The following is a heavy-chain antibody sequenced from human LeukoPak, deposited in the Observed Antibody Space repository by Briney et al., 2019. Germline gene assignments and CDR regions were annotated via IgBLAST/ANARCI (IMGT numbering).Heavy chain of an antibody. Sequence: PGGSLRLSCDASGRTFSNAWMTWVRQPPGKGLEWVGRIKSKTAGGATDYAAPVKGRFTISRDDSEKTAFLQMNSLQSEDTAVYFCYASVRGPWGQGTLVIVSS. J-gene: IGHJ5*02. V-gene: IGHV3-15*01. D-gene: IGHD3-10*01. CDR2: IKSKTAGGAT. CDR1: GRTFSNAW. CDR3: YASVRGP.